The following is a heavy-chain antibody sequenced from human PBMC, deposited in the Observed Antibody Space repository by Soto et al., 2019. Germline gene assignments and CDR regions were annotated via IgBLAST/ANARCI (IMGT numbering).Heavy chain of an antibody. J-gene: IGHJ6*02. CDR1: GFSLSNARMG. CDR3: ARIENEGGYSSSWYLFGYYYYGMDV. CDR2: IFSNDEK. Sequence: SGPTLVNPTETLTLTCTVSGFSLSNARMGVSWIRQPPGKALEWLAHIFSNDEKSYSTSLKSRLTITKDTSKSQVVLTMTNMDLLVTANFYCARIENEGGYSSSWYLFGYYYYGMDVWGQGTTVTVPS. V-gene: IGHV2-26*01. D-gene: IGHD6-13*01.